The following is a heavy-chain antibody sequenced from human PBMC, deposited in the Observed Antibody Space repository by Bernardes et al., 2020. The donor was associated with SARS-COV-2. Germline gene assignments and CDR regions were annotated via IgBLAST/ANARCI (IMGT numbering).Heavy chain of an antibody. Sequence: ASVKVSCKASGYTFTSYGISWVRQAPGQGLEWMGWISAYNGNTNYAQKLQGRVTMTTDTSTSTAYMELRSLRSDDTAVYYCARWRDYDFWSGYYTGQKKNYYYYYMDVWGKGTTVTVSS. J-gene: IGHJ6*03. V-gene: IGHV1-18*01. CDR1: GYTFTSYG. CDR3: ARWRDYDFWSGYYTGQKKNYYYYYMDV. CDR2: ISAYNGNT. D-gene: IGHD3-3*01.